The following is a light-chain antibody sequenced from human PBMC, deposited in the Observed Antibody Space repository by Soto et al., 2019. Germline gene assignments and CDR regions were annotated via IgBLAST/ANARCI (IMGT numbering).Light chain of an antibody. CDR3: AAWDDSLNGWV. J-gene: IGLJ3*02. V-gene: IGLV1-44*01. CDR2: SND. Sequence: QSVLTQSPSASGTPGQRVIISCSGSSSNIGSNTVNWYQQLPGTAPKLLIYSNDQRPSGVPDRFSASKSGTAASLAISGLQSEVEADYYCAAWDDSLNGWVFGGGTKVTVL. CDR1: SSNIGSNT.